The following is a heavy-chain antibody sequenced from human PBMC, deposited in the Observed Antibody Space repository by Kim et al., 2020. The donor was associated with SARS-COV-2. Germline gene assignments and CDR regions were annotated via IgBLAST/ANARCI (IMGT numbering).Heavy chain of an antibody. CDR1: GGSISSSSYY. CDR3: ARRRSGWFAFDY. CDR2: IYYSGST. V-gene: IGHV4-39*01. D-gene: IGHD6-19*01. Sequence: SETLSLTCTVSGGSISSSSYYWGWIRQPPGKGLEWIGSIYYSGSTYYNPSLKSRVTISVDTSKNQFSLKLSSVTAADTAVYYCARRRSGWFAFDYWGQGT. J-gene: IGHJ4*02.